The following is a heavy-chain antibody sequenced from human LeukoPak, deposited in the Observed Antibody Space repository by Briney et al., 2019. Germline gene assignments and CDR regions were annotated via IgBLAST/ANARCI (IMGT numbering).Heavy chain of an antibody. CDR3: GMRGDRVPRQDDVFDV. CDR2: IYPGDSGP. J-gene: IGHJ3*01. D-gene: IGHD3-16*01. V-gene: IGHV5-51*01. CDR1: AYSFTSYC. Sequence: GESLKISCKVSAYSFTSYCIGWVRQMPGKGLEWMGIIYPGDSGPTYSPSFQGQVTISVDKSINTAYLQWSSLQASDTAMYYCGMRGDRVPRQDDVFDVWGQGTMVTVST.